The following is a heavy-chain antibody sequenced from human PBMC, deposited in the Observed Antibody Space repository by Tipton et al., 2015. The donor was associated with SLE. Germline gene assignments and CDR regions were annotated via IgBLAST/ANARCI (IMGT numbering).Heavy chain of an antibody. CDR1: GGSFSNYY. V-gene: IGHV4-34*01. J-gene: IGHJ5*02. Sequence: TLSLTCAVYGGSFSNYYWGWIRQPPGRGLEWIGEVNHSGTTNYNPSLKSRLTISVDTSTNQFSLRLSSVTVADTAVYYCARMEGMITFGGVIGLWGQGTLVTVSS. D-gene: IGHD3-16*01. CDR3: ARMEGMITFGGVIGL. CDR2: VNHSGTT.